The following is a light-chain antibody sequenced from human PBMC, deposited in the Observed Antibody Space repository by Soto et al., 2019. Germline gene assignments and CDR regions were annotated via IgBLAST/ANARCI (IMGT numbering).Light chain of an antibody. CDR3: QSADSSASYVL. J-gene: IGLJ7*01. V-gene: IGLV3-25*03. Sequence: SYELTQPPSVSVSPGQTARITCSGDALPKQYAHWYQQRPGQAPVLVIYKDNERPSGIPERFSGSNSGTTVTLTISGVQAEDEADYYWQSADSSASYVLFGGGTQLTVL. CDR2: KDN. CDR1: ALPKQY.